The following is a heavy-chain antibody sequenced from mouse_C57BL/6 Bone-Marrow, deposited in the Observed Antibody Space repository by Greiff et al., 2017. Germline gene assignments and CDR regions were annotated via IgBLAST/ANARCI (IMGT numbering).Heavy chain of an antibody. Sequence: DVKLVESGGGLVQPGGSLKLSCAASGFTFSDYGMAWVRQAPRKGPEWVAFISNLAYSIYYADTVTGRFTISRENAKNTLYLEMSSLRSEDTAMYYCARGDYGSSYGYFDYWGQGTTLTVSS. V-gene: IGHV5-15*01. CDR1: GFTFSDYG. D-gene: IGHD1-1*01. CDR2: ISNLAYSI. J-gene: IGHJ2*01. CDR3: ARGDYGSSYGYFDY.